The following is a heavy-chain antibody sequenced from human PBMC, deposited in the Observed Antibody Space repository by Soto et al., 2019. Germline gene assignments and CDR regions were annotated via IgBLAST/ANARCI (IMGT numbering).Heavy chain of an antibody. CDR2: FDPEDGET. V-gene: IGHV1-24*01. CDR3: ATMGGCTNGVCSYYFDY. D-gene: IGHD2-8*01. J-gene: IGHJ4*02. Sequence: ASVKVSCKVSGYTLTELSMHWVRQAPGKGLEWMGGFDPEDGETIYAQKFQGRVTMTEDTSTDTAYMELSSLRSEDTAVYYCATMGGCTNGVCSYYFDYWGQGTLVTVSS. CDR1: GYTLTELS.